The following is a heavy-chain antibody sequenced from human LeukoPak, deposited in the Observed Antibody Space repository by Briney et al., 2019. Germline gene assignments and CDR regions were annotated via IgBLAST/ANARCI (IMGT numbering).Heavy chain of an antibody. D-gene: IGHD3-10*01. CDR1: GLPFSSYA. Sequence: PGGSLRLSCAVSGLPFSSYAMSWVRQAPGKGLEWVGRIKSKTDGGTTDYAAPVKGRFTISRDDSKNTLSLQMNSLKTEDTAVYYCTTDGITTFQSYGMDVWGQGTTVTVSS. V-gene: IGHV3-15*01. CDR2: IKSKTDGGTT. J-gene: IGHJ6*02. CDR3: TTDGITTFQSYGMDV.